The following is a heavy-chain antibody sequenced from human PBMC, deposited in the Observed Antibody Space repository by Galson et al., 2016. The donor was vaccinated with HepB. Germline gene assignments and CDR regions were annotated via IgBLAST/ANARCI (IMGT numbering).Heavy chain of an antibody. CDR1: GDSVSSNSAA. CDR3: AREFSSGWRIKYFHH. Sequence: CAISGDSVSSNSAAWSWIRQSPSRGLEWLGRIYYRSKWYSEYAVSVKSRITINPDTSKNQFSLHLNSVTPEDTAMYYCAREFSSGWRIKYFHHWGQGTLVTVSS. V-gene: IGHV6-1*01. D-gene: IGHD6-19*01. J-gene: IGHJ1*01. CDR2: IYYRSKWYS.